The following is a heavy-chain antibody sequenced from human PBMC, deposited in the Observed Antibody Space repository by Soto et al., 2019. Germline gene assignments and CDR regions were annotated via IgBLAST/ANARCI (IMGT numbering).Heavy chain of an antibody. D-gene: IGHD2-15*01. CDR3: ARLKVVVAATGAWFDP. CDR1: GGSISSSSYY. J-gene: IGHJ5*02. Sequence: SETLSLTCTVSGGSISSSSYYWGWIRQPPGKGLEWIGSIYYSGSTYYNPSLKSRVTISVDTSKNQFSLKLSSVTAADTAVYYCARLKVVVAATGAWFDPWGQGTLVTVSS. CDR2: IYYSGST. V-gene: IGHV4-39*01.